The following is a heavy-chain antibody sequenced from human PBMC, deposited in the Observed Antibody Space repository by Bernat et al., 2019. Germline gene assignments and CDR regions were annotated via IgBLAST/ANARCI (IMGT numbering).Heavy chain of an antibody. V-gene: IGHV3-7*04. D-gene: IGHD5-12*01. Sequence: EVQLVESGGGLVQPGGSLRLSCAASGFTFSSYWMSWVRQAPGKGLEWVANIKQDGSDKYYVDSVKGRFTISRDNAKNSLYLQMNSLRAEDTAVYYCAREHSGYDLDYWGQGTLVTVSS. CDR2: IKQDGSDK. J-gene: IGHJ4*02. CDR1: GFTFSSYW. CDR3: AREHSGYDLDY.